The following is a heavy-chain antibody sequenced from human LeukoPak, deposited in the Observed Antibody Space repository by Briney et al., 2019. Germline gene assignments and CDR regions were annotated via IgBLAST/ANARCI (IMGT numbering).Heavy chain of an antibody. CDR2: INHSGST. J-gene: IGHJ5*02. V-gene: IGHV4-34*01. Sequence: PSETLSLTCAVYGGSFSGYYWSWIRQPPGKGLEWIGEINHSGSTNYNPSLKSRVTISVDTSKNQFSLKLSSVTAADTAVYYCARAPDVDIVATSRFDPWGQGTLVTVSS. CDR3: ARAPDVDIVATSRFDP. D-gene: IGHD5-12*01. CDR1: GGSFSGYY.